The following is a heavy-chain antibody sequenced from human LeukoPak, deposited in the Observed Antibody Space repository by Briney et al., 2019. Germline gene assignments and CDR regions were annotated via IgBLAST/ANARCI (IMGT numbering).Heavy chain of an antibody. CDR2: LYYSGST. Sequence: SETLSLTCTGTGGSISSSSYYWGWIRQPPGKGLEWIGTLYYSGSTYYNPSLGSRVTISVDTSKNQFSLKVSSVTAADTAVYYCARQLRHPELNTMSGVVDYWGQGTLVTVSS. D-gene: IGHD3-3*01. J-gene: IGHJ4*02. CDR3: ARQLRHPELNTMSGVVDY. V-gene: IGHV4-39*01. CDR1: GGSISSSSYY.